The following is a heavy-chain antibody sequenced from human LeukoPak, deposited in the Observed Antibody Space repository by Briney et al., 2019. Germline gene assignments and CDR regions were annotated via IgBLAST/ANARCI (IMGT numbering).Heavy chain of an antibody. CDR1: GFTVSSNY. CDR2: IYSGGST. Sequence: PGGSLRLSCAASGFTVSSNYMSWVRQAPGKGLEWVSVIYSGGSTYYADSVKGRFTISRDNSKNTLYLQMNSLRAEDTAVYYCARVNVDTAMNFDYWGQGTLVTVSS. J-gene: IGHJ4*02. V-gene: IGHV3-53*01. CDR3: ARVNVDTAMNFDY. D-gene: IGHD5-18*01.